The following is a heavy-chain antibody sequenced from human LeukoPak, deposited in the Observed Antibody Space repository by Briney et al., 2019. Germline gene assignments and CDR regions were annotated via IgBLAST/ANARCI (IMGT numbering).Heavy chain of an antibody. V-gene: IGHV4-34*01. CDR2: IHNSGTT. J-gene: IGHJ4*02. Sequence: SETLSLTCAVSGGPFSGYFWSWIRQPPGKGLEWIGEIHNSGTTNYNPSLNSRVTISEDTSKNQIYLNLKSVTAADTAVYYCARRYYYNLGSFPFDFWGQGTLVTVSS. D-gene: IGHD3-10*01. CDR1: GGPFSGYF. CDR3: ARRYYYNLGSFPFDF.